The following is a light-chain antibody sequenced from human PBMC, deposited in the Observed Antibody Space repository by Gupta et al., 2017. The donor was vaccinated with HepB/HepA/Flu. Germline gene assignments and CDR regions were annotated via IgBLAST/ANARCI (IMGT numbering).Light chain of an antibody. Sequence: DIQMTQSPSSLSASVGDRVTITCRAGQYISTYLNWYQQKTGKAPKLLIYGTTTLQSGVPSRFSGSGSGTDFTLTISRLQPEDFATYYCQQSDSYPSTFGQGTKMEIK. J-gene: IGKJ2*02. V-gene: IGKV1-39*01. CDR2: GTT. CDR1: QYISTY. CDR3: QQSDSYPST.